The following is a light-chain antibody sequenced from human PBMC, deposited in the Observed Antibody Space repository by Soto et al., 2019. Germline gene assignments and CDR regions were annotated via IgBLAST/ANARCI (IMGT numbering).Light chain of an antibody. Sequence: EIVLTQSPATLSLSPGERATLSCRASHSVSSYVAWYQQKPGQAPRLIIYDASNMAICIPARFSGSGSGTDFTLTISSLEPEDFAVYYCQQRSNWPPLITFGQGTRL. V-gene: IGKV3-11*01. CDR2: DAS. CDR3: QQRSNWPPLIT. CDR1: HSVSSY. J-gene: IGKJ5*01.